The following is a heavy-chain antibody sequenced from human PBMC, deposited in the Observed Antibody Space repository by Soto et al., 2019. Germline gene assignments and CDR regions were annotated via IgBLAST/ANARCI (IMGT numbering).Heavy chain of an antibody. Sequence: QVQLVESGGGVGQPGRSLRLSCAASGFTFSPYTMHWVRQTPGKGLEWVAVISYDGSDKNYADSVRGRFTISRDNSKNTLFLQMNSLRSEDTALYYGARGGGFCGADCYKGGIDYWGQGALVTVSS. CDR1: GFTFSPYT. CDR3: ARGGGFCGADCYKGGIDY. CDR2: ISYDGSDK. J-gene: IGHJ4*02. V-gene: IGHV3-30-3*01. D-gene: IGHD2-21*02.